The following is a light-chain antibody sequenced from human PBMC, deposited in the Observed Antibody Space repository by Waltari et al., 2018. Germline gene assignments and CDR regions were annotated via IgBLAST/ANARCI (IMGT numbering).Light chain of an antibody. CDR3: SSYTSISTSVI. Sequence: HSALTQPASVSGSPGQSITISCPATSSAIHGSDYVSWYQQHPGKAPKLMIYDVSKRPSGVSNRFSASKSGDTASLTISGLQTEDEADYYCSSYTSISTSVIFGGGTKVTVL. CDR2: DVS. V-gene: IGLV2-14*03. CDR1: SSAIHGSDY. J-gene: IGLJ2*01.